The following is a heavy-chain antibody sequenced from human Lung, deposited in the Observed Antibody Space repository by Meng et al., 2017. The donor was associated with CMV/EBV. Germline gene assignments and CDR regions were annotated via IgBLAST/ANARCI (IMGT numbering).Heavy chain of an antibody. J-gene: IGHJ6*02. CDR1: GGSSSSYY. Sequence: SETLSLXCAVSGGSSSSYYWSWIRQPPGKRLEWIGYIYYSGSTSYNPSLKSRVTISVDTSKNQFSLKLSSVTAADTAVYYCARGSGYYGSGSYYSRYYYGMDGWXQGTXVTVSS. CDR2: IYYSGST. D-gene: IGHD3-10*01. CDR3: ARGSGYYGSGSYYSRYYYGMDG. V-gene: IGHV4-59*01.